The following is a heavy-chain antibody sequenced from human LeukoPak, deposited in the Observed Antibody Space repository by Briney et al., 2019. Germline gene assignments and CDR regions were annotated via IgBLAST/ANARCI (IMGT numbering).Heavy chain of an antibody. Sequence: SETLSLTCTVSSGSISSYYWSWIRQPPGKGLHWIGYIYYIGNTNYNPSLKSRVSISVDTSKNQFSLKLSSVTAADTAAYYCARGGLHIAGAFDIWGQGTMVTVSS. CDR1: SGSISSYY. D-gene: IGHD2-21*01. CDR3: ARGGLHIAGAFDI. CDR2: IYYIGNT. V-gene: IGHV4-59*01. J-gene: IGHJ3*02.